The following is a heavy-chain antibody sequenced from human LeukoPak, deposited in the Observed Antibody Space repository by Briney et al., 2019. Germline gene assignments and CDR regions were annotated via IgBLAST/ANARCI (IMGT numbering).Heavy chain of an antibody. CDR1: GFTLSNYA. CDR3: AKATKSIVVDNYFDY. Sequence: GGSLRLSCAASGFTLSNYAMSWVRQAPGKGREWVSSISANGGGTYYADSVKRRFTVSRDNSQNTLYLQMNSLRAEDTAVYYCAKATKSIVVDNYFDYWGQGALVTVSS. CDR2: ISANGGGT. V-gene: IGHV3-23*01. D-gene: IGHD3-22*01. J-gene: IGHJ4*02.